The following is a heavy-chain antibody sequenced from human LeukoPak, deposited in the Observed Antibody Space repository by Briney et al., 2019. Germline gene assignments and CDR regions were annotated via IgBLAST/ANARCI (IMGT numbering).Heavy chain of an antibody. Sequence: PGGSLRLSCAASGFIFSRDSMNWVRQAPGKGLEWVSYINGGGSPILYADSVRGRFTISRDNAKNSLYLQMNSLRAEDTAVYYCARGGDERLIAAGVDYWGQGTLVTVSS. V-gene: IGHV3-48*01. CDR3: ARGGDERLIAAGVDY. CDR1: GFIFSRDS. CDR2: INGGGSPI. D-gene: IGHD6-13*01. J-gene: IGHJ4*02.